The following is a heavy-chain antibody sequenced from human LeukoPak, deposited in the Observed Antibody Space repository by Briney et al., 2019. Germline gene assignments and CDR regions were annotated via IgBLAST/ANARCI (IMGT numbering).Heavy chain of an antibody. Sequence: SVKVSCKASGGTFSSYAISWVRQAPGQGLEWMGRIIPILGIANYAQKFQGRATITADKSTSTAYMELSSLRSEDTAVYYCARAPDLGGGSPLDYWGQGTLVTVSS. CDR1: GGTFSSYA. CDR3: ARAPDLGGGSPLDY. J-gene: IGHJ4*02. CDR2: IIPILGIA. V-gene: IGHV1-69*04. D-gene: IGHD2-15*01.